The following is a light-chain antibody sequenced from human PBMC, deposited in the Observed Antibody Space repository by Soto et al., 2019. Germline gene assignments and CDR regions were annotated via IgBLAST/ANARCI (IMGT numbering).Light chain of an antibody. J-gene: IGKJ1*01. CDR3: QQYYSTPWT. Sequence: DIVMTQSPDSLAFSLGCRSTIQCNSIQSVLYSAKNKNFLTWYQQKPGQPPKLLIYWASTRESGVPDRFSGSGSGTDFTLTISSLQAEDVAVYYCQQYYSTPWTFGQGTKVDIK. CDR1: QSVLYSAKNKNF. V-gene: IGKV4-1*01. CDR2: WAS.